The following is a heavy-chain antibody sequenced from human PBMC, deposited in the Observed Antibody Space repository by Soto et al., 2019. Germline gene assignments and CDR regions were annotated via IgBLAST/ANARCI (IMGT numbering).Heavy chain of an antibody. D-gene: IGHD3-9*01. Sequence: GSLRLSCAASGFTVGSNYMSWVRQAPGKGLEWVSVIYSEGTPYYADSVKGRFTISRENSNNTLYLHMNNLRAEDTAVYYCARSTYYDILTGSYYYYAMDVWGQGTTLTVSS. CDR3: ARSTYYDILTGSYYYYAMDV. CDR2: IYSEGTP. CDR1: GFTVGSNY. V-gene: IGHV3-53*01. J-gene: IGHJ6*02.